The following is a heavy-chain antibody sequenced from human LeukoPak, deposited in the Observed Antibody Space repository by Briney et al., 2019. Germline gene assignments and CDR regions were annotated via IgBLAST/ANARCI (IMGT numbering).Heavy chain of an antibody. CDR1: GYTFTGYY. Sequence: ASVKVSCKASGYTFTGYYMHWVRQAPGQGLEWMGWINPNSGGTNYAQKFQGRVTMTRDTSISTAYMELSRLRSDDTAVYYCARTDADYDDYGRDYYYYMDVWGKGTTVTVSS. J-gene: IGHJ6*03. V-gene: IGHV1-2*02. CDR2: INPNSGGT. D-gene: IGHD4-17*01. CDR3: ARTDADYDDYGRDYYYYMDV.